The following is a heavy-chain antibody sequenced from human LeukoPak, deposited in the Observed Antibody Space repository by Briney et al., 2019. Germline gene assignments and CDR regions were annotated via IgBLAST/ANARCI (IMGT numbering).Heavy chain of an antibody. D-gene: IGHD3-3*01. Sequence: GGSLRLSCAASGFTFSSYAMSWVRQAPGKGLEWVSAISGSGGSTYYADSVKGRFTISRDNSKNTLYLQMNSLRAEDTAVYYCAKDQLALRFLEWLLRRDYWGQGTLVTVSS. CDR1: GFTFSSYA. CDR3: AKDQLALRFLEWLLRRDY. V-gene: IGHV3-23*01. CDR2: ISGSGGST. J-gene: IGHJ4*02.